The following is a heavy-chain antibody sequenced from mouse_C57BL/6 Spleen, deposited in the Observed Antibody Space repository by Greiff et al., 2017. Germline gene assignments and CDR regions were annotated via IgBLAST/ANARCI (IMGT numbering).Heavy chain of an antibody. V-gene: IGHV7-3*01. D-gene: IGHD2-4*01. CDR2: SRNKANGFTT. J-gene: IGHJ3*01. Sequence: VGLVEFGGGLVQPGGFPSLSCAAAGFTFTAYYMSWVRQPLGKALEWLGFSRNKANGFTTEYSAAVKGRFTVSGDNSHSILYLQMDALRAEDSATYNGARYTDYVAWFAYWGKGTLVTVSA. CDR1: GFTFTAYY. CDR3: ARYTDYVAWFAY.